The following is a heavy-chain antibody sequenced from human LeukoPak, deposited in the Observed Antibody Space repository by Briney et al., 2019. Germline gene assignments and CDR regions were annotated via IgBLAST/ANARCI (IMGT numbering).Heavy chain of an antibody. CDR3: ARGTLWYYYDSSGYPNY. V-gene: IGHV3-21*01. CDR1: GFTFSSYS. Sequence: GGSLRLSCAASGFTFSSYSMNWVRQAPGKGLEWVSSISSSSSYIYYADSVKGRFTISRDNAKNSLYLQMNSLRAEDTAVYYCARGTLWYYYDSSGYPNYWGQGTLVTVSS. J-gene: IGHJ4*02. CDR2: ISSSSSYI. D-gene: IGHD3-22*01.